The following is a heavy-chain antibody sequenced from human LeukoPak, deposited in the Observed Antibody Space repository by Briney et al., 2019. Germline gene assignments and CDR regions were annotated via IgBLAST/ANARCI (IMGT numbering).Heavy chain of an antibody. CDR2: INHSGST. CDR1: GGSFSGYY. CDR3: ARDPLNYDSSGGGVDP. Sequence: SETLSLTCAVYGGSFSGYYWSWIRQPPRKGLEWIGEINHSGSTNYNPSLKSRVTISVDTSKNQFSLKLSSVTAADTAVYYCARDPLNYDSSGGGVDPWGQGTLVTVSS. V-gene: IGHV4-34*01. J-gene: IGHJ5*02. D-gene: IGHD3-22*01.